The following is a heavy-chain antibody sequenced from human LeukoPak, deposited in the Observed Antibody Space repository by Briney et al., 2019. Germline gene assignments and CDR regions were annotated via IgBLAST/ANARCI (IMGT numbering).Heavy chain of an antibody. V-gene: IGHV1-2*02. CDR2: INPNSGKT. CDR1: GSTFTGAY. J-gene: IGHJ4*02. Sequence: GASVKVSCKTSGSTFTGAYMHWVRQAPGQGLEWMGWINPNSGKTKFAQRFQGRVTLIRDTAISTVYMDLGGLRSDDTAVYYCARVLFNSGYDYWGQGSLVTVSS. D-gene: IGHD3-9*01. CDR3: ARVLFNSGYDY.